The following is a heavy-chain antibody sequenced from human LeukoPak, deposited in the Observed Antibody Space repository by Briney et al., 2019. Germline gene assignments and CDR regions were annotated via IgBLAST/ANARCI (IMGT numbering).Heavy chain of an antibody. V-gene: IGHV3-64D*09. D-gene: IGHD6-13*01. Sequence: GGSLRLSCSASGFTFSSYAIHWVRQAPGKGLEYVSAISSNGGSTYYADSVKGRFTISRDNSKNTLYLQMSSLRAEDTAVYYCVKSYSSSWYPFDYWGQGTLVTVSS. CDR1: GFTFSSYA. CDR2: ISSNGGST. J-gene: IGHJ4*02. CDR3: VKSYSSSWYPFDY.